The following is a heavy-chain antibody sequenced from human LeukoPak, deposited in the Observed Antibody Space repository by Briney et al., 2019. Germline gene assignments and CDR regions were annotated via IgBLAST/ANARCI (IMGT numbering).Heavy chain of an antibody. Sequence: SETPSLTCTVSGGSINSYYWSWIRQPPGKGLEWIGCIYYSGSSNYNPSLKSRVSISVDTSKNQFSLKLNSVTAADTAVYYCARELGVPEWYFYLWGRGTLVTVSS. D-gene: IGHD7-27*01. CDR3: ARELGVPEWYFYL. CDR1: GGSINSYY. CDR2: IYYSGSS. V-gene: IGHV4-59*01. J-gene: IGHJ2*01.